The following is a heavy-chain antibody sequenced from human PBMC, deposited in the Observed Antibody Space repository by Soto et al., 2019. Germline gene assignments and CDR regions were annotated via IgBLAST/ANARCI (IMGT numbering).Heavy chain of an antibody. D-gene: IGHD4-17*01. J-gene: IGHJ6*02. V-gene: IGHV1-69*01. CDR1: GGHFDRFA. Sequence: QVQLVQSGAEVKKPGSSVKVSCRASGGHFDRFALSWLRQAHGQGLEWMGGIIPFLSATTYAQKFQGRVTITADESASTLYLELRSLTSDYTAVYYCARGEDDYGDFGSMDVWGQWTSVTVSS. CDR3: ARGEDDYGDFGSMDV. CDR2: IIPFLSAT.